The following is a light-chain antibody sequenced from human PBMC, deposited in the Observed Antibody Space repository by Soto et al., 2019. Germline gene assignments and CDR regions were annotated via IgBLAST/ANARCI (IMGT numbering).Light chain of an antibody. CDR1: RAFAIF. CDR3: QQLNSFPIP. CDR2: GAS. V-gene: IGKV1-9*01. J-gene: IGKJ3*01. Sequence: IQLTQSPSSLSASVGDRVTISCGPGRAFAIFLAWYQQKPGKAPKLLIYGASTLQSGVPSRFSGSGSGTDFTLTISSLQPEDFATYYCQQLNSFPIPFGPGTKVDIK.